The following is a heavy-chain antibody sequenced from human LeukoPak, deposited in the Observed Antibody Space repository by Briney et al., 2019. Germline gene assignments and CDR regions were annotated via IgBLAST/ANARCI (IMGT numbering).Heavy chain of an antibody. D-gene: IGHD3-3*01. CDR2: TYYSGST. Sequence: PSETLSLTCTVSGGSISTSSYYWGWIRQPPGKGLEWIGSTYYSGSTSYNPSLKSRVTISVDTSKNQFSLKLSSVTAADTAVYYCARRDFWSGYYHWGQGTLVTVSS. V-gene: IGHV4-39*01. J-gene: IGHJ5*02. CDR3: ARRDFWSGYYH. CDR1: GGSISTSSYY.